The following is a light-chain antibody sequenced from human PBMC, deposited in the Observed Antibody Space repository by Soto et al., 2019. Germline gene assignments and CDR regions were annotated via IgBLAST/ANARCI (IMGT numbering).Light chain of an antibody. CDR2: AAS. CDR1: QSLNTNS. CDR3: QQYGGSTIFT. V-gene: IGKV3-20*01. J-gene: IGKJ2*01. Sequence: EIVLTQSPGTLSLSPGERATLSCRASQSLNTNSLAWYQQKPGQTPRLLIYAASTRDTDIPDRFIGSGSGTDFALTITRLEPEDFGVYYCQQYGGSTIFTFGQGTKLEV.